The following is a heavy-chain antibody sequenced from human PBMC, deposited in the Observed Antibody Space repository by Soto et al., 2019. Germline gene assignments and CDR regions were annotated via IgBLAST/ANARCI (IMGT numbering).Heavy chain of an antibody. Sequence: PGGSLRLSCAASGFRFSDYYMTWIRQAPGKGPEWIAYIFTGSGPTYYADSVKGRFTISRDDGKNSLYLQMNSLRVEDTAVYYCATRDKANIHWGPGTVVTVSS. CDR1: GFRFSDYY. V-gene: IGHV3-11*01. CDR3: ATRDKANIH. CDR2: IFTGSGPT. J-gene: IGHJ4*02. D-gene: IGHD2-15*01.